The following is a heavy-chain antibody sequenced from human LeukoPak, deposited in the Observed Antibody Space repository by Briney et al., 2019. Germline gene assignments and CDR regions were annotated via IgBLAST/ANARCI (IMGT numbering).Heavy chain of an antibody. J-gene: IGHJ5*02. V-gene: IGHV1-69*01. D-gene: IGHD4-17*01. CDR2: IIPIFGTA. Sequence: SVKVSCKASGGTFSSYAISWVRQAPGRGLEWMGGIIPIFGTANYAQKFQGRVTITADESTSTAYMELSSLRSEDTAVYYCARGRDYGDYSSWFDPWGQGTLVTVSS. CDR1: GGTFSSYA. CDR3: ARGRDYGDYSSWFDP.